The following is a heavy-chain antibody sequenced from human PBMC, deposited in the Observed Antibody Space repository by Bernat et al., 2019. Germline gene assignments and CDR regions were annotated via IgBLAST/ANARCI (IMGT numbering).Heavy chain of an antibody. CDR1: GLTFGSYS. D-gene: IGHD2-15*01. CDR3: ARVSGGKKKYFDY. CDR2: ISSSSSYI. V-gene: IGHV3-21*01. J-gene: IGHJ4*02. Sequence: EVQLVESGGGLVKPGGSLRPSCAASGLTFGSYSMNWVRQAPGRGLGGVSSISSSSSYIYYADSVKGRFTISRDDAKNSLYLQMNSLRAEDTAVYYCARVSGGKKKYFDYWGQGTLVTVSS.